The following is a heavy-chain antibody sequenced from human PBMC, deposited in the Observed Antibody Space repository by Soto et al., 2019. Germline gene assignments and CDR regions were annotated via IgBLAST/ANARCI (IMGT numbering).Heavy chain of an antibody. CDR2: LYYGRSA. J-gene: IGHJ4*02. CDR3: ALRSMAVVPDY. Sequence: PSVTLPRTSAVSGGSIISYCCMWIRQPPGKGLESIGYLYYGRSANYNPSLKSRVTLSVDTSTNQCSLTLSSMTAADTAVYYCALRSMAVVPDYWGLGTLVTVSS. CDR1: GGSIISYC. V-gene: IGHV4-59*01. D-gene: IGHD3-22*01.